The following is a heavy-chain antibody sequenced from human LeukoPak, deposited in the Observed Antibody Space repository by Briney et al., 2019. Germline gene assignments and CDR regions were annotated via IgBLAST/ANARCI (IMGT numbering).Heavy chain of an antibody. Sequence: PGGSLRLSCAASGFTFSIYGMHWVRQAPGKGLEGVAVISYDGCNKYYADSVKGRFTISRDSHKNTLYLQMNSLSGEHRPVFYCAKIAVGAAPDYFDYWGQGTLVSVSS. CDR2: ISYDGCNK. CDR1: GFTFSIYG. CDR3: AKIAVGAAPDYFDY. D-gene: IGHD6-6*01. V-gene: IGHV3-30*18. J-gene: IGHJ4*02.